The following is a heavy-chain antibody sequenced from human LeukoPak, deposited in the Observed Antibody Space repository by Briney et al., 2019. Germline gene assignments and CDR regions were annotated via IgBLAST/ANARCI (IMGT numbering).Heavy chain of an antibody. CDR1: GYTFTSYG. CDR2: ISAYNGNT. J-gene: IGHJ2*01. V-gene: IGHV1-18*04. CDR3: ARYLRSLSWYFDL. D-gene: IGHD4-17*01. Sequence: ASVKVFCKASGYTFTSYGISCVREAPGQGREWMGWISAYNGNTNYAQKLQGRVTMTTDTSKSTAYMELRSLRSDDTAVYYCARYLRSLSWYFDLWGRGTLVTVSS.